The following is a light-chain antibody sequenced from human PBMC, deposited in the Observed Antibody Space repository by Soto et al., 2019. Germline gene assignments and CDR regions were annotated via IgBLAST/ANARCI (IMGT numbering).Light chain of an antibody. CDR2: EVT. J-gene: IGLJ1*01. Sequence: QSALTQPASVSGSPGQSITIACSGSSSDVGGYKYVSWYQQHPGKAPKLLIYEVTNRPSGVSNRFSGSKSGNTASLTISGLQAEDEADYYCSSYSSSSTLVFGTGTKLPS. V-gene: IGLV2-14*01. CDR3: SSYSSSSTLV. CDR1: SSDVGGYKY.